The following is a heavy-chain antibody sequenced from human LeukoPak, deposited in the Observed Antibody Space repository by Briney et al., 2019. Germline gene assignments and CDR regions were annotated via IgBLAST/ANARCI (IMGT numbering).Heavy chain of an antibody. V-gene: IGHV4-59*01. Sequence: PETPSLTCTVSGGSIRSYYWSWIRQPPGKGLEWIGYIYFSGSTSYNPSLKSRVTISVDRSKNQFSLKLSSVAAADTAVYYCARSYYTNFDYWGQGTLVTVSS. D-gene: IGHD3-22*01. CDR2: IYFSGST. CDR1: GGSIRSYY. CDR3: ARSYYTNFDY. J-gene: IGHJ4*02.